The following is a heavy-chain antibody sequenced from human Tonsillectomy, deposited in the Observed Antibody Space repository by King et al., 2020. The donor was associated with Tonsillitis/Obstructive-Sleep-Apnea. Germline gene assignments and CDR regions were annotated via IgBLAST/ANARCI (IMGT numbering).Heavy chain of an antibody. CDR2: IDPSDSYT. D-gene: IGHD2-15*01. CDR3: VSCSGGSC. V-gene: IGHV5-10-1*01. CDR1: GYSFTSYW. J-gene: IGHJ4*02. Sequence: VQLVQSGAEVKKPGESLRISCKGAGYSFTSYWITWVRQMPGKGLECMGRIDPSDSYTNYSPSFQGHVTISVDKSISTAYLQWGSLKASDTAMYYCVSCSGGSCWGQGTLVTVSS.